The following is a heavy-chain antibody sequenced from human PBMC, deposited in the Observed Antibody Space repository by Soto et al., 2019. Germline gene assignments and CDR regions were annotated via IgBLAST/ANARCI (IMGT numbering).Heavy chain of an antibody. D-gene: IGHD3-16*01. V-gene: IGHV3-23*01. CDR1: GFPLSTYG. CDR2: ISGGGGTL. Sequence: PGGSLRLSCAASGFPLSTYGMTWARPAPGKGPDWVASISGGGGTLYHAGSVKGRFSISRDPSKNTVCRKMNSLRAEDTAIYFCGKDPNGFYVGAFEFWGIGTMVTVSS. J-gene: IGHJ3*01. CDR3: GKDPNGFYVGAFEF.